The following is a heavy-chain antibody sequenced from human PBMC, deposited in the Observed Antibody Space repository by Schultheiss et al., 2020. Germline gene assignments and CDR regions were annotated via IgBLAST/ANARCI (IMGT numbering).Heavy chain of an antibody. J-gene: IGHJ4*02. CDR3: AKEIGLGSGPFGAFDI. CDR1: GFTFSSYG. CDR2: IWYDGSNK. D-gene: IGHD3-16*01. V-gene: IGHV3-30*02. Sequence: GGSLRLSCAASGFTFSSYGMHWVRQAPGKGLEWVAVIWYDGSNKYYADSVKGRLTISRDNSKNTLYLQMNSLRAEDTAVYYCAKEIGLGSGPFGAFDIWGQGTLVTVSS.